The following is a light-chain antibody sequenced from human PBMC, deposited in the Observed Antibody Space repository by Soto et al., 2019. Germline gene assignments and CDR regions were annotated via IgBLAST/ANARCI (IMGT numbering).Light chain of an antibody. V-gene: IGKV1-5*01. CDR1: ESVTIW. CDR3: EQYDSRSPWT. J-gene: IGKJ1*01. Sequence: GDRVPITCRASESVTIWLAWYQQKPGRAPRLLIYDASTLEGGVPSRFSASGSGTEFTLTISSLQPDDFATYYCEQYDSRSPWTFGQGTKIEIK. CDR2: DAS.